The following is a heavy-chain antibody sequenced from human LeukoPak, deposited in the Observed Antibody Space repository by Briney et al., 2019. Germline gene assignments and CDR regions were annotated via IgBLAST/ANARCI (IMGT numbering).Heavy chain of an antibody. CDR3: ARGLFVGGIAVAGQFDP. CDR2: INHGGST. D-gene: IGHD6-19*01. J-gene: IGHJ5*02. CDR1: GGSFSGYY. V-gene: IGHV4-34*01. Sequence: PSETLSLTCAVYGGSFSGYYWSWIRQPPGKGLEWIGEINHGGSTNYNPSLKSRVTISVDTSKNQFSLKLSSVTAADTAVYYCARGLFVGGIAVAGQFDPWGQGTLVTVSS.